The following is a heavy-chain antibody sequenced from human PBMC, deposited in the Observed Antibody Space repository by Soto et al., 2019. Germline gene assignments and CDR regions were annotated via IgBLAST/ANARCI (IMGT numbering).Heavy chain of an antibody. D-gene: IGHD6-19*01. J-gene: IGHJ1*01. CDR1: GFTFSSYA. CDR2: ISGSGGST. CDR3: VKEESEGYSSGCPWKYFQH. Sequence: GGSLRLSCAASGFTFSSYAMSWVRQAPGKGLEWVSAISGSGGSTYYADSVKGRFTISRDNSKNTLYLQMNSLRAEDTAVYYCVKEESEGYSSGCPWKYFQHWGQGTLVTVSS. V-gene: IGHV3-23*01.